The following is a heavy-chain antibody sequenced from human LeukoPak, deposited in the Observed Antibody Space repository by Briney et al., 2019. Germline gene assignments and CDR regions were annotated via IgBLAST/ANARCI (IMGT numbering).Heavy chain of an antibody. V-gene: IGHV3-30*18. J-gene: IGHJ4*02. CDR2: IWYGGSNK. CDR3: AKDRYSGSYFDY. CDR1: GFTFSSYG. D-gene: IGHD1-26*01. Sequence: GRSLRLSCAASGFTFSSYGMHWVRQAPGKGLEWVAVIWYGGSNKYYADSVKGRFTISRDNSKNTLYLQMNSLRAEDTAVYYCAKDRYSGSYFDYWGQGTLVTVSS.